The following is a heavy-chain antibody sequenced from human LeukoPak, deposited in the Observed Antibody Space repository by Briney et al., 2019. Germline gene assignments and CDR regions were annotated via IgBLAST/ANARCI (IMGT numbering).Heavy chain of an antibody. V-gene: IGHV5-51*01. CDR3: ARRPGKYQPLPFDY. CDR2: IYPGDSDT. Sequence: GESLKVSCKGSGYSFTNYWIGWVRQMPGKGLGWMGIIYPGDSDTKYSPSFQGQGTISADKSISTAYLQWSSLKASDTAMYYCARRPGKYQPLPFDYWGQGTLVTVSS. CDR1: GYSFTNYW. J-gene: IGHJ4*02. D-gene: IGHD2-2*01.